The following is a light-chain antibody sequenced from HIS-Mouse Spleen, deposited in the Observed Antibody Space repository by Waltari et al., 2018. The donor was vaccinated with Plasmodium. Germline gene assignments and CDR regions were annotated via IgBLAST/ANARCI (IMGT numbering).Light chain of an antibody. CDR1: SSDVGSYNL. J-gene: IGLJ2*01. CDR2: EGS. V-gene: IGLV2-23*01. CDR3: CSYAGSSTVV. Sequence: QSALTQPASVSGSPGQSITLSCTGTSSDVGSYNLLSWYQQHPGKAPKLMIYEGSKRPSGVSNRFSGSKSGNTASLTISGLQAEDEADYYCCSYAGSSTVVFGGGTKLTVL.